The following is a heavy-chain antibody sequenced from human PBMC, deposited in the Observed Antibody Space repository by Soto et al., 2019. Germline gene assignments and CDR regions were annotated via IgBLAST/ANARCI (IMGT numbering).Heavy chain of an antibody. CDR2: IYYSGST. CDR3: ARERVVVAANHYFDY. J-gene: IGHJ4*02. V-gene: IGHV4-31*03. Sequence: SETLSLTCTVSGGSISSGGYYWIWILQHPGKGLEWIGYIYYSGSTYYNPSLKSRVTISVDTSKNQFSLKLSSVTAADTAVYYCARERVVVAANHYFDYWGQGPLVTVS. D-gene: IGHD2-15*01. CDR1: GGSISSGGYY.